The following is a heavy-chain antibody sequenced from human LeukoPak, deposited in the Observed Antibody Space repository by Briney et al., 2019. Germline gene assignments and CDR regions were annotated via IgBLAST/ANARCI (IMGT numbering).Heavy chain of an antibody. D-gene: IGHD6-25*01. Sequence: GASVTVSCKASGGTFSSYAISWVRQALGQGLEWMGRIIPILGIANYAQKFPGRVTITADKSTSTAYMELSSLRSEDTAVYYCARDQEGGHDYWGQGTLVTVSS. CDR2: IIPILGIA. CDR3: ARDQEGGHDY. CDR1: GGTFSSYA. J-gene: IGHJ4*02. V-gene: IGHV1-69*04.